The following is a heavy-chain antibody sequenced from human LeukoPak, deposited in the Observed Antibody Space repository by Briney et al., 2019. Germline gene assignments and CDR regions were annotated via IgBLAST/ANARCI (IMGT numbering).Heavy chain of an antibody. J-gene: IGHJ3*02. Sequence: ASVKVSCRASGYTFTSYYMQWVRQAPGQGLEWMGIINPSGGSTSYAQKFQGRVTMTRDTSTSTVYMELSSLRSEDTAVCYCASQTDYGDYEGAFDIWGQGTMVTVSS. D-gene: IGHD4-17*01. V-gene: IGHV1-46*03. CDR1: GYTFTSYY. CDR3: ASQTDYGDYEGAFDI. CDR2: INPSGGST.